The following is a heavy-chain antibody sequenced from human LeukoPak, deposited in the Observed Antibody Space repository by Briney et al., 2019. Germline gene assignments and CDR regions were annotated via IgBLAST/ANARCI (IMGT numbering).Heavy chain of an antibody. CDR2: IYYSGST. J-gene: IGHJ5*02. D-gene: IGHD4-11*01. CDR3: ASTAQVTNWFDP. V-gene: IGHV4-59*01. Sequence: SETLSLTCTVSGGSISSYYWSWIRQSPGKGLEWIGYIYYSGSTNYNPSLKSRVTISVDTSKNQFSLKLSSVTAEDTAVYYCASTAQVTNWFDPWGQGTLVTVSS. CDR1: GGSISSYY.